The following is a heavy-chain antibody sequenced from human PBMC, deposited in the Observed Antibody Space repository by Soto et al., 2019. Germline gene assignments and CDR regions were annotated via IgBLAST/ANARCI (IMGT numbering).Heavy chain of an antibody. CDR1: GYTFTSHG. D-gene: IGHD6-19*01. Sequence: QVQLVQSGGEVKKPGASVKVSCKAAGYTFTSHGISWVRQAPGQGLEWMGWISTFHGSINYAQKFQGRVTMTTDTSTSTAYMELRSLRSDDTAVYYCGRFYSSGWPLGYFDYWGQGTPVTVSA. CDR2: ISTFHGSI. V-gene: IGHV1-18*01. J-gene: IGHJ4*02. CDR3: GRFYSSGWPLGYFDY.